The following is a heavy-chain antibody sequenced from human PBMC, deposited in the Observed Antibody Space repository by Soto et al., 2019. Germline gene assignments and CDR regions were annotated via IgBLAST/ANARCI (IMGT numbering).Heavy chain of an antibody. Sequence: QVQLVESGGGVVQPGRSLRLSCAASGFTFSSYGMHWVRQAPGKGLEWVAVISYDGSNKYYADSVKGRFTISRDNSKNTLYLQMNSLRAEDTAVYYCAQSPNVRYFDWLSFDYWGQGTLVTVSS. J-gene: IGHJ4*02. CDR2: ISYDGSNK. CDR1: GFTFSSYG. CDR3: AQSPNVRYFDWLSFDY. V-gene: IGHV3-30*03. D-gene: IGHD3-9*01.